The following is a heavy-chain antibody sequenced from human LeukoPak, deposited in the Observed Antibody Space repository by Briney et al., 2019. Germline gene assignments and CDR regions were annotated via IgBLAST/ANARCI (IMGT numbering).Heavy chain of an antibody. J-gene: IGHJ3*02. CDR3: ARDEPDNYDILTGSYAFDI. CDR2: ISSSSSYI. V-gene: IGHV3-21*01. D-gene: IGHD3-9*01. Sequence: GGSLRLSCAASGFTFSSYSMNWVRQAPGKGLEWVSSISSSSSYIYYADSGKGRFTISRDNAKNSLYLQMNSLRAEDTAVYYCARDEPDNYDILTGSYAFDIWGQGTMVTVSS. CDR1: GFTFSSYS.